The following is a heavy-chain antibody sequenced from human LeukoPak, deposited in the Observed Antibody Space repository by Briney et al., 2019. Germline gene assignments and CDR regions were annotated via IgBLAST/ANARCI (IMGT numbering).Heavy chain of an antibody. CDR1: GFTFNNYW. CDR2: INEDGSEK. D-gene: IGHD5-18*01. V-gene: IGHV3-7*01. Sequence: GGSLRLPCAASGFTFNNYWMTWVRQASGKGLEWVANINEDGSEKYYVDSVKGRFTISRDNAKNSLYLQMNSLRAEDTAVYYCATHSSSGYSFHDAFDIWGQGTMVTVSS. CDR3: ATHSSSGYSFHDAFDI. J-gene: IGHJ3*02.